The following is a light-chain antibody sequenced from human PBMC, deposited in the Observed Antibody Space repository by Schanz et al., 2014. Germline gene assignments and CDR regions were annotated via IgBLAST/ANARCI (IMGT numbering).Light chain of an antibody. Sequence: EIVLTQSPGTLSLSPGERATLSCRASQSVSSSYLAWYQHKPGQAPRLLIYGASSRATGIPDRFSGSGSGIDVTLTISRQEPEDCAVYYCQHYGTSPDTFGQGTRLELK. V-gene: IGKV3-20*01. J-gene: IGKJ5*01. CDR2: GAS. CDR1: QSVSSSY. CDR3: QHYGTSPDT.